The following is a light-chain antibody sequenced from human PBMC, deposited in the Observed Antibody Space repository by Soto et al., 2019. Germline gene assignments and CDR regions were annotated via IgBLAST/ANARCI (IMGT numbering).Light chain of an antibody. V-gene: IGKV1-5*03. CDR2: KAS. CDR1: QSVGSW. Sequence: DIQMTQSPSTLSASVGDRVTITCRASQSVGSWLAWYQQKPGKAPKLLIYKASSLESGVPSRFSGSGSGTEFSLTISSLQPDDXASYXCQQYGSSSPWTFGQGTKVEIK. CDR3: QQYGSSSPWT. J-gene: IGKJ1*01.